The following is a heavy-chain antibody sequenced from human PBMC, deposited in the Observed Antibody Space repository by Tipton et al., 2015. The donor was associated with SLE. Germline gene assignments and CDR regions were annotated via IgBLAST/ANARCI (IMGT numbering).Heavy chain of an antibody. CDR3: ARDMGYSSSGGISDAFEI. V-gene: IGHV4-38-2*02. J-gene: IGHJ3*02. D-gene: IGHD6-13*01. CDR2: LYHSGTT. CDR1: GYSISSDYY. Sequence: TLSLTCAVSGYSISSDYYWGWIRQPPGKGLECIGSLYHSGTTYYNPSLKSRVTISVDASKNQFSLNLSSVTAADTAVYYCARDMGYSSSGGISDAFEIWGQGAVVTVSS.